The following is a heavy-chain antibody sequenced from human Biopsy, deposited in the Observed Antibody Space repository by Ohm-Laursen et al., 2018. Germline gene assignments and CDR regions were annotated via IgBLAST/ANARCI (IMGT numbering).Heavy chain of an antibody. V-gene: IGHV4-34*08. CDR1: GKTFSDYQ. Sequence: PSDTLSLTCAVFGKTFSDYQWSWIRQPPGKGLEWIGQINQAGTTNYNPPLKSRVSISADASKYEFSLRLTSVTAADTAVYLCGNEVHGRDYWGLGAQVTASS. D-gene: IGHD2-15*01. CDR3: GNEVHGRDY. J-gene: IGHJ4*02. CDR2: INQAGTT.